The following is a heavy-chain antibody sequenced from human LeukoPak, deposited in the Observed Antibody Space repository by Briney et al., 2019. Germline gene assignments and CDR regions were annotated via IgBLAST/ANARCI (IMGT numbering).Heavy chain of an antibody. CDR3: TRGGYCSGGTCYSPLFDY. V-gene: IGHV3-48*03. Sequence: GGSLRLSCAASGFTFSSYEMNWVRQAPRERLEWVSYISSSGSTIYYADSVKGRFTISRDNAKNSLYLQMNSLRAEDTAVYYCTRGGYCSGGTCYSPLFDYWGQGTLVTVSS. CDR2: ISSSGSTI. D-gene: IGHD2-15*01. J-gene: IGHJ4*02. CDR1: GFTFSSYE.